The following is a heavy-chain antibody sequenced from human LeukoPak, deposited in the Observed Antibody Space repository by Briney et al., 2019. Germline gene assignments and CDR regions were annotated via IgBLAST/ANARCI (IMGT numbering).Heavy chain of an antibody. CDR1: GYTFTGYY. V-gene: IGHV1-2*02. CDR3: ARSDGAYYFDY. Sequence: ASVKVSCKASGYTFTGYYMHWVRQAPGQGLDWMGWINPNNDVTNYALKFQGRVTMTRDTSISTAYMELSGLRSDDPAVYYCARSDGAYYFDYWGQGTLVTVSS. D-gene: IGHD2-21*01. CDR2: INPNNDVT. J-gene: IGHJ4*02.